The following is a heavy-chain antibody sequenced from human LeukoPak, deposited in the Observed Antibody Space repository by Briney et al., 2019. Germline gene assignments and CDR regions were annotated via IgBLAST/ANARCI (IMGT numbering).Heavy chain of an antibody. J-gene: IGHJ4*02. CDR1: GFIFSGSD. D-gene: IGHD3-9*01. V-gene: IGHV3-73*01. CDR2: IRNKSKRYAT. CDR3: SSGETTIPFDY. Sequence: GGSLRLSCVAAGFIFSGSDMHWVRKAAGKGLESVGRIRNKSKRYATAYAVSVKGRFTVSRDDSKNTAYLQMDSLKTEDTAVYYCSSGETTIPFDYWGQGTLVTVSS.